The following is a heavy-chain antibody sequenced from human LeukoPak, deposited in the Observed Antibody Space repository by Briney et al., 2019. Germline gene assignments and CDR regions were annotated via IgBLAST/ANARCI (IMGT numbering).Heavy chain of an antibody. CDR2: INPNSGDR. CDR1: GYTFTGYY. D-gene: IGHD6-19*01. V-gene: IGHV1-2*02. Sequence: GASVKVSCKASGYTFTGYYMHWVRQAPGQGLEWMGWINPNSGDRNSAQKFQGRVTMTRDTSISAVYMELSRLRPDDTAVYYCAREGWDQRDTAAFDRWGQGTLVTVSS. CDR3: AREGWDQRDTAAFDR. J-gene: IGHJ4*02.